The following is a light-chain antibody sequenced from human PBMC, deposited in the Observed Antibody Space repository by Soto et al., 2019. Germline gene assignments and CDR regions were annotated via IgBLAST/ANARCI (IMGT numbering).Light chain of an antibody. J-gene: IGKJ1*01. CDR3: QQYSSSPGT. Sequence: EVVLTQSPGTLSLSPGERATLSCRASQIIASSYLAWYQQKFGQAPRLLIYGASSRATGIPDRFSGSGSGTYFTLTINRLEPEDFALYYCQQYSSSPGTFGQGTQVEIK. V-gene: IGKV3-20*01. CDR2: GAS. CDR1: QIIASSY.